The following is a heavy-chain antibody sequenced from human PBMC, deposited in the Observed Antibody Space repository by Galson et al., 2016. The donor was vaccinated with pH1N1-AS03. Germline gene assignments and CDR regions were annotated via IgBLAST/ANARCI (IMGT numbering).Heavy chain of an antibody. V-gene: IGHV3-23*01. CDR3: AKDPALGSGSYSLYEY. CDR1: GFTFSNYA. CDR2: ISGSGGNT. J-gene: IGHJ4*02. D-gene: IGHD1-26*01. Sequence: SLRLSCAASGFTFSNYAMSWVRQAPGKGLEWVSVISGSGGNTYYADSVTGRFTISRDNSKKLVFLHMNSPRADGTAVFFCAKDPALGSGSYSLYEYWGQGTLVTVSS.